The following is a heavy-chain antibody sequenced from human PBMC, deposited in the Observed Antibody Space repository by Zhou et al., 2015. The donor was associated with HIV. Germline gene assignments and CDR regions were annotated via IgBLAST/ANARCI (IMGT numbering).Heavy chain of an antibody. J-gene: IGHJ4*02. Sequence: QVQLVQSGAEVRKPGASVKVSCKASGYTFTYYYMHWVRQAPGQGLEWMGVINPSNGITSQAQGRVILTRDTSTSTVYYCARGSTPYDNGDYCQFWGQGTQVTVSS. D-gene: IGHD4-17*01. CDR1: GYTFTYYY. V-gene: IGHV1-46*04. CDR2: INPSNGIT. CDR3: F.